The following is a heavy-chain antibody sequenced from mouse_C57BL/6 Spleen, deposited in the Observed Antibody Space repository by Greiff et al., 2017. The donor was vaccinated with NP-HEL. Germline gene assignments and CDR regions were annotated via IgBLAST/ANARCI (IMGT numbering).Heavy chain of an antibody. CDR1: GFTFSDYG. D-gene: IGHD1-1*01. V-gene: IGHV5-17*01. J-gene: IGHJ2*01. CDR3: ARWGGYYGDY. CDR2: ISSGSSTI. Sequence: EVKLMESGGGLVKPGGSLKLSCAASGFTFSDYGMHWVRQAPEKGLEWVAYISSGSSTIYYADTVKGRFTISRDKAKNTLFLQMTSLRSEDTAMYYCARWGGYYGDYWGQGTTLTVSS.